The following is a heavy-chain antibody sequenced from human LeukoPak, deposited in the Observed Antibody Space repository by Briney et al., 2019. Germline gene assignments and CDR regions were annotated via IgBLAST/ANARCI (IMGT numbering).Heavy chain of an antibody. J-gene: IGHJ4*02. CDR1: GFTFSDYS. CDR2: IRSSGSPI. Sequence: GGSLRLSCAASGFTFSDYSMNWVRQAPGKGLEWAAYIRSSGSPIYYADSVKGRFTISRDNAKNSLYLQMNSLRDEDTAVYYCVRDPDALDFWGQGTPVTVSS. CDR3: VRDPDALDF. V-gene: IGHV3-48*02.